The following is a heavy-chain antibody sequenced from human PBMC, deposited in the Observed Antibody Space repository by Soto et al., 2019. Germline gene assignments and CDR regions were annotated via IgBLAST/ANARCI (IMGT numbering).Heavy chain of an antibody. CDR3: AKALFNDLDFDY. Sequence: EVQLLESGGGLVQPGGSLRLSCAASGFTFSSYVMSWVRQAPGKGLELVSGISGSGGSTYYADSVKGRFTISRDNSKNTLYLQMNSLRAEDTAVYYCAKALFNDLDFDYWGQGTLVTVSS. D-gene: IGHD1-1*01. CDR2: ISGSGGST. CDR1: GFTFSSYV. V-gene: IGHV3-23*01. J-gene: IGHJ4*02.